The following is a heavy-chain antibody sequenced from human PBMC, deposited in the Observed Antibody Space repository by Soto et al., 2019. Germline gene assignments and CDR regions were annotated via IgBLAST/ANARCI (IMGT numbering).Heavy chain of an antibody. CDR1: GFSLSTTGVG. Sequence: QITLKESGPTLVKPTQTLTLTCTFSGFSLSTTGVGVGWIRQPPGKALEWLALIYWDDKKRYSPSLKSRLTITKDTSKNQVVLTVTNMDPVDTATYYCARNVVVPTAMPGTNGFDPWGQGTLVTVSS. CDR3: ARNVVVPTAMPGTNGFDP. V-gene: IGHV2-5*02. J-gene: IGHJ5*02. CDR2: IYWDDKK. D-gene: IGHD2-2*01.